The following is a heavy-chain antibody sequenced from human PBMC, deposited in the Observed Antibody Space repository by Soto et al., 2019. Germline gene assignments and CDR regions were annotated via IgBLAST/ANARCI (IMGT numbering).Heavy chain of an antibody. Sequence: EVQLLESGGGLVQPGGSLRLSCAASGFTFSSYAMSWVRQAPGKGLEWVSAISGSGGSTYYADSVKGRFTISRDNSKNTLYLQMNSMRAEDTAVYYCAKHYGSYHRYFDYWGQGTLVTVSS. D-gene: IGHD1-26*01. J-gene: IGHJ4*02. CDR1: GFTFSSYA. CDR2: ISGSGGST. V-gene: IGHV3-23*01. CDR3: AKHYGSYHRYFDY.